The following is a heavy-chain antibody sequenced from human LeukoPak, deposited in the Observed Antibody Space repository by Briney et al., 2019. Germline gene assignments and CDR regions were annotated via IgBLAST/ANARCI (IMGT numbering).Heavy chain of an antibody. CDR2: IGTDGYS. V-gene: IGHV3-21*06. CDR3: ARGTIGGNPASAY. Sequence: GGSLRLSCAASGFTFSTYEMNWVRQAPGRGLEWVSSIGTDGYSYSAVSMKGRFTISRDNAKSTLYLQMDSLTVEDTALYYCARGTIGGNPASAYWGQGTLVTVSS. J-gene: IGHJ4*02. D-gene: IGHD4-23*01. CDR1: GFTFSTYE.